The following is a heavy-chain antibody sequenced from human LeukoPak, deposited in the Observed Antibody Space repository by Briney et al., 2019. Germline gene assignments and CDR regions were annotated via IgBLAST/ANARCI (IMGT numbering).Heavy chain of an antibody. CDR3: ASLTPNWGEKAFDI. Sequence: PSETLSLTCTVSGGSISSYYWSWLRQPPGKGLEWIGYIYYSGSTNYNPSLKSRVTISVDTSKNQFSLKLSSVTAADTAVYYCASLTPNWGEKAFDIWGQGTMVTVSS. J-gene: IGHJ3*02. CDR2: IYYSGST. CDR1: GGSISSYY. V-gene: IGHV4-59*08. D-gene: IGHD7-27*01.